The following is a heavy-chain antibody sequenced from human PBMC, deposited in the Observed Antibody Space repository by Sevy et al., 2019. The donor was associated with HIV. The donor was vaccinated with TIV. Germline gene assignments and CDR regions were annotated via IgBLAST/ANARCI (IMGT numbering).Heavy chain of an antibody. J-gene: IGHJ4*02. CDR1: GFTFGDYY. CDR3: TRWKAAQSIFDY. D-gene: IGHD6-13*01. CDR2: LKSDVYGGTV. Sequence: GGSLRLSCTASGFTFGDYYMSWVRQAPGKGLEWVAFLKSDVYGGTVDHAASVRGRFVISRDDSKTIAYLQMNDLKTEDTGVYYCTRWKAAQSIFDYWGQGALVTSPQ. V-gene: IGHV3-49*04.